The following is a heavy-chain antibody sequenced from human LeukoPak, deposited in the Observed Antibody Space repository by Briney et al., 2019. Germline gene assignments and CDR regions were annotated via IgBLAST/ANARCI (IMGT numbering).Heavy chain of an antibody. CDR3: ARASSGYYYVGRGDFDY. D-gene: IGHD3-22*01. Sequence: ASVKVSCKASGGTFSSYAISWVRQAPGQGLEWMGGIIPIFGTANYAQKFQGRVTITADESTSTAYMELSSLGSEDTAVYYCARASSGYYYVGRGDFDYWGQGTLVTVSS. CDR1: GGTFSSYA. V-gene: IGHV1-69*13. J-gene: IGHJ4*02. CDR2: IIPIFGTA.